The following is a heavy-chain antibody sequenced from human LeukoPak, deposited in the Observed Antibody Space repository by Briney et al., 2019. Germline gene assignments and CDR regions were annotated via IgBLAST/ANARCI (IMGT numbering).Heavy chain of an antibody. CDR2: ISTDGSST. J-gene: IGHJ3*02. V-gene: IGHV3-74*01. Sequence: SGGSLRLSCAASGFTFSSYWMHWVRQAPGKGLVWVSRISTDGSSTNSADSVKGRFTISRDNAKNTLYLQMNSLRAEDTAVYYCVREYSSASGRAFDIWGQGTMATVSP. CDR1: GFTFSSYW. D-gene: IGHD6-6*01. CDR3: VREYSSASGRAFDI.